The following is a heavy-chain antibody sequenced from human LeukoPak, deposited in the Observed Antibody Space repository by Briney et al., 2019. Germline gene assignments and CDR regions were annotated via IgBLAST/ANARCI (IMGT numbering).Heavy chain of an antibody. V-gene: IGHV3-48*03. CDR1: RFTFSSYE. Sequence: SGGSLRLSCAASRFTFSSYEVNWVRQTPGKGLEWVSYISSSGSTISYADSVKGRFTISRDNAKNSLYLQMNSLRADDTAVYYCAREAAADVFDIWGQGTMVTVSS. CDR3: AREAAADVFDI. CDR2: ISSSGSTI. D-gene: IGHD6-13*01. J-gene: IGHJ3*02.